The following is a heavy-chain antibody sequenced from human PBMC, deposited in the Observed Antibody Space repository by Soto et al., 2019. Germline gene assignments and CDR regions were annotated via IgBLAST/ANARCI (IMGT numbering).Heavy chain of an antibody. CDR3: AKVLWEAVGGCDY. D-gene: IGHD6-19*01. CDR1: GFTFSSYA. V-gene: IGHV3-23*01. J-gene: IGHJ4*02. Sequence: EVQLLESGGGLVQPGGSLRLSCAASGFTFSSYAMSWVRQAPGKGLEWVSAISVSGGSTYYADSVKGRFTISRDNSKNPRYLQMNSLSAEDTAVYYCAKVLWEAVGGCDYWGQGSLVTVSS. CDR2: ISVSGGST.